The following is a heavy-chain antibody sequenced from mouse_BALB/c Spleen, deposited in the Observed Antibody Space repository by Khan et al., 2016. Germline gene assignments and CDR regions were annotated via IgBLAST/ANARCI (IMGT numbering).Heavy chain of an antibody. CDR1: GDSITNGY. J-gene: IGHJ2*01. CDR2: ISYSGST. Sequence: VQLKESGPSLVKPSQTLSLTCSVTGDSITNGYWNWIRKFPGNKLEYMGYISYSGSTYYNPSLKSRISITRDTSKNQYYLQLNSVTTKDTATYYCASMVTTYYFDYWGQGTTLTVSS. D-gene: IGHD2-1*01. V-gene: IGHV3-8*02. CDR3: ASMVTTYYFDY.